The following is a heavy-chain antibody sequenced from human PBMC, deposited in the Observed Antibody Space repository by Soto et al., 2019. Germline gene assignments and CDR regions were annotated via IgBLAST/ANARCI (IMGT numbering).Heavy chain of an antibody. Sequence: QVQLVESGGGLVKPGGYLRLCCAASGFTFSDYYMSWIRQAPGKGLEWVSYISSSSSYTSYADSVKGRFTISRDNAKNSLYLQMNSLRAEDTAVYYCARDGVTTPGPFDYWGQGTLVTVSS. D-gene: IGHD3-22*01. J-gene: IGHJ4*02. CDR1: GFTFSDYY. CDR3: ARDGVTTPGPFDY. CDR2: ISSSSSYT. V-gene: IGHV3-11*06.